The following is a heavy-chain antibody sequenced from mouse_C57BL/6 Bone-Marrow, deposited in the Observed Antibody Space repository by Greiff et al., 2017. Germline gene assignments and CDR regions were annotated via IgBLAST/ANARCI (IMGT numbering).Heavy chain of an antibody. Sequence: QVQPQQPGAELVKPGASVKLSRKASGYTFTSHRMHWVKQRPGQGLEWIGMIHPNSGSTNYNEKFKSKATLTVDKSSSTAYMQLSSPTSEDSAVYYCARWGYGSPDYWGRGTTLTVSA. J-gene: IGHJ2*01. V-gene: IGHV1-64*01. D-gene: IGHD1-1*01. CDR3: ARWGYGSPDY. CDR2: IHPNSGST. CDR1: GYTFTSHR.